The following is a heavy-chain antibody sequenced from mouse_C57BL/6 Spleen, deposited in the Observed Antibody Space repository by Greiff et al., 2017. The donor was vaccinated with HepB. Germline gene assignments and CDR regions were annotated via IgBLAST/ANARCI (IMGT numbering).Heavy chain of an antibody. Sequence: EVKLEESGRGLVQPGGSMKLSCGASGFTFSNYWMNWVRQSPEKGLEWVAQIRLKSDNYATHYAESVKGRFTISRDDSKSSVYLQMNNLRAEDTGIYYCTYDYDSWFAYWGQGTLVTVSA. D-gene: IGHD2-4*01. V-gene: IGHV6-3*01. CDR1: GFTFSNYW. J-gene: IGHJ3*01. CDR3: TYDYDSWFAY. CDR2: IRLKSDNYAT.